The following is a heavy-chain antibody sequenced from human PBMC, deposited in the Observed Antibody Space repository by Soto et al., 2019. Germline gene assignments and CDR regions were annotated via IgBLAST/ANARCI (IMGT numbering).Heavy chain of an antibody. D-gene: IGHD5-18*01. V-gene: IGHV3-30*18. CDR2: ISYDGSNK. CDR3: AKAHGYGLFDY. Sequence: PGGSLRLSCAASGFTFSSYGMHWVRQAPGKGLEWVAVISYDGSNKYYADSVKGRFTISRDNSKNTLCLQMNSLRAEDTAVYYCAKAHGYGLFDYWGQGTLVTVSS. J-gene: IGHJ4*02. CDR1: GFTFSSYG.